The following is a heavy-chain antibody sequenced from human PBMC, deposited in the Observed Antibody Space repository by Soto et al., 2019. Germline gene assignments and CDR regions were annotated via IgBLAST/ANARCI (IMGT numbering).Heavy chain of an antibody. CDR1: GGSMSSSNW. J-gene: IGHJ4*02. Sequence: QVQLQESGPGLVKPSGTLSLTCTVSGGSMSSSNWWNWVRQSPGKGLEWIGETHHSARTNYNPSLKSRVTISVDKSKNHFSLKLSSVTAADTAVYYCARSEATGLDYWGQGTLVTVSS. D-gene: IGHD1-26*01. CDR3: ARSEATGLDY. CDR2: THHSART. V-gene: IGHV4-4*02.